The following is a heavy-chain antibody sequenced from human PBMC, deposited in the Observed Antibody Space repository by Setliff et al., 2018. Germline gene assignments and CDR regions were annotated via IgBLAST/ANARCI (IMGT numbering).Heavy chain of an antibody. D-gene: IGHD6-19*01. Sequence: GGSLRLSCAASGFTFSRYAMNWVRQTPGKGLEWVSYISASSANIQYADSVRGRFTVSRDNARNSLYLQMNSLRAEDTAVYYCARDRGSGWYRSGFQHWGQGTLVTVSS. J-gene: IGHJ1*01. CDR3: ARDRGSGWYRSGFQH. CDR1: GFTFSRYA. V-gene: IGHV3-48*01. CDR2: ISASSANI.